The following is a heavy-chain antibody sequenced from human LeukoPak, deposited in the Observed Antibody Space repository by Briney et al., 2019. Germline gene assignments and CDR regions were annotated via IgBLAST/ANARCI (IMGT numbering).Heavy chain of an antibody. J-gene: IGHJ4*02. CDR2: IYYSGST. D-gene: IGHD6-6*01. CDR1: GGSTSSSSYY. CDR3: ASPYSSSSGGDY. V-gene: IGHV4-39*07. Sequence: SETLSPTCTVSGGSTSSSSYYWGWIRQPPGKGLEWIGSIYYSGSTYYNPSLKSRVTISVDTSKNQFSLKLSSVTAADTAVYYCASPYSSSSGGDYWGQGTLVTVSS.